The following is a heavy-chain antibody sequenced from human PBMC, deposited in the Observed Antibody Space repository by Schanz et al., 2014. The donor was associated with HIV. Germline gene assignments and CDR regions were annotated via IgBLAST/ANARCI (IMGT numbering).Heavy chain of an antibody. Sequence: QVQLQESGPGLVKPSQTLSLTCTVSGDSISSGGYYWSWIRQHPGKGLEWIGYIYYSGNTYYNPSLKSRVAISVDTSKNQFSLSLGSVTAADTAIYFCARGSSGGDSAAEYFCHWGQGTLVTVSS. CDR1: GDSISSGGYY. J-gene: IGHJ1*01. D-gene: IGHD2-21*02. V-gene: IGHV4-31*03. CDR3: ARGSSGGDSAAEYFCH. CDR2: IYYSGNT.